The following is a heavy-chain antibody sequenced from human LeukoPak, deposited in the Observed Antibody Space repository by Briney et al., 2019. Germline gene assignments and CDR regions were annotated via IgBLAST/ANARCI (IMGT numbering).Heavy chain of an antibody. Sequence: ASVKVSCKASGYTFTSYYMHWVRQAPGQGLEWMGIINPSGGSTSYAQKFQGRVTMTRDMSTSTVYMELSSLRSEDTAVYYCARDYYDILTGYSPFDYWGQGTLVTVSS. CDR3: ARDYYDILTGYSPFDY. CDR1: GYTFTSYY. CDR2: INPSGGST. J-gene: IGHJ4*02. V-gene: IGHV1-46*01. D-gene: IGHD3-9*01.